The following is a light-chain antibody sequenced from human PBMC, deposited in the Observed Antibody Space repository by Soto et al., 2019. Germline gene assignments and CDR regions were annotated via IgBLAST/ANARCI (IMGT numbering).Light chain of an antibody. CDR2: AAS. CDR1: QDIRNW. Sequence: DIQLTQFPSSVSASVGDRVTITCRASQDIRNWLVWYQQEPGKAPKLLIYAASDLQSGVPSRFSGSGIGSAFTLTITSLQPEDFATYYCQQTNSFPLTFCGGTKVEIK. V-gene: IGKV1D-12*01. J-gene: IGKJ4*01. CDR3: QQTNSFPLT.